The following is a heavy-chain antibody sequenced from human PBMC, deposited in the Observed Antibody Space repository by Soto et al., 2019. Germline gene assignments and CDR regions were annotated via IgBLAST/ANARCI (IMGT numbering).Heavy chain of an antibody. Sequence: GGSLRLSCAASGFTFSSYWMHWVRQAPGKGLVWVSRINSDGSSTSYADSVKGRFTISRDNAKNTLYLQMNSLRAEDTAVYYCARVWAGDGSGSYGPLTYYYYGMDVWGQGTTVTVSS. D-gene: IGHD3-10*01. CDR2: INSDGSST. CDR3: ARVWAGDGSGSYGPLTYYYYGMDV. V-gene: IGHV3-74*01. CDR1: GFTFSSYW. J-gene: IGHJ6*02.